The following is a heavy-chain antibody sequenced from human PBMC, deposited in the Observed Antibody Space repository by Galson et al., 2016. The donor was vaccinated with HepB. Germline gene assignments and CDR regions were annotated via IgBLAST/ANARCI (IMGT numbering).Heavy chain of an antibody. D-gene: IGHD3-22*01. CDR2: ISYDGSKK. CDR1: GFTFSSYA. Sequence: SLRLSCAASGFTFSSYAMHWVRQAPGKGPEWVAGISYDGSKKYYADYVKGRFTISRDNSKNTLYLQMNSLRVEDTAMYYCARESARTFYYYSSGYRWAFDIWGQGTMVTVSS. J-gene: IGHJ3*02. CDR3: ARESARTFYYYSSGYRWAFDI. V-gene: IGHV3-30-3*01.